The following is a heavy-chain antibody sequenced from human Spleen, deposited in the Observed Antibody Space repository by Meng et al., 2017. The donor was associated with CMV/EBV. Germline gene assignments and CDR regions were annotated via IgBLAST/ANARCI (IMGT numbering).Heavy chain of an antibody. CDR1: GFSVETHY. V-gene: IGHV3-66*02. CDR2: IYSAGNT. CDR3: ARDLVVPATIQYYYHNYGMDV. J-gene: IGHJ6*02. D-gene: IGHD2-2*01. Sequence: GGSLRLSCAASGFSVETHYMSWVRQAPGKGLEWVADIYSAGNTYYADSVKGRFTISRDNSKNTLSLEMNSLRVEDTAVYYCARDLVVPATIQYYYHNYGMDVWGQGPTVTVSS.